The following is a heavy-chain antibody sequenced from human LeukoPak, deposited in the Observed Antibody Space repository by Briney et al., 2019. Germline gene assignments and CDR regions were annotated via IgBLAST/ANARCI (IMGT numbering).Heavy chain of an antibody. D-gene: IGHD3-22*01. Sequence: ASVKVSCKASGYTFTGYYIHWVRQAPGQGLEWMGWINPNSGGTNYAQKFQGRVTMTRDTSISTAYMELRRLRSDDRAVYYCARGPPTVVVVITTGDFDSWGQGTLVTVSS. CDR2: INPNSGGT. V-gene: IGHV1-2*02. CDR1: GYTFTGYY. J-gene: IGHJ4*02. CDR3: ARGPPTVVVVITTGDFDS.